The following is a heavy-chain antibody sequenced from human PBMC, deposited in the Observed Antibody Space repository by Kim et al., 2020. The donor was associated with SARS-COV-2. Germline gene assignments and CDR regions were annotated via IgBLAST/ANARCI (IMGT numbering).Heavy chain of an antibody. V-gene: IGHV3-53*01. CDR1: GITVSTNY. CDR3: ARDPRYGDPTDH. Sequence: GGSLRLSCAVSGITVSTNYMSWVRQAPGKGLEWLSIIHAGGDTYYADSVKGRCTISRDNSKNTVYLQMNSLRVEDTAVYYCARDPRYGDPTDHWGQGTLVTVSS. CDR2: IHAGGDT. D-gene: IGHD4-17*01. J-gene: IGHJ4*02.